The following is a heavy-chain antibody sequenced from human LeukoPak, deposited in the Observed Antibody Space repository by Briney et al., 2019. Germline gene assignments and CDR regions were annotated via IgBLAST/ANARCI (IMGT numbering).Heavy chain of an antibody. CDR3: ARQERYCSSTSCFLADAFDI. V-gene: IGHV4-59*08. J-gene: IGHJ3*02. Sequence: SETLSLTCTVSGGSISSYYWSWIRQPPGKGLEWIGYIYYSGSTNYNPSLKSRVTISVDTSKNQFSLKLSSVTAADTAVYYCARQERYCSSTSCFLADAFDIWGQGTMVTVSS. D-gene: IGHD2-2*01. CDR2: IYYSGST. CDR1: GGSISSYY.